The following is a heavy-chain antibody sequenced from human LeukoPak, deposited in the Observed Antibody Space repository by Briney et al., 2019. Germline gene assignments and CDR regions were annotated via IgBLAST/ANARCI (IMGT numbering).Heavy chain of an antibody. D-gene: IGHD1-1*01. CDR3: ARPRAGYAYYFDY. V-gene: IGHV1-2*06. Sequence: ASVKVSCKASGYTFTGYYMHWVRQAPGQGLEWMGRINPNSGGKNYAQKFQGRVTMTRDTSISTAYMELSRLRSDDTAVYYYARPRAGYAYYFDYWGQGTLVTVSS. CDR2: INPNSGGK. CDR1: GYTFTGYY. J-gene: IGHJ4*02.